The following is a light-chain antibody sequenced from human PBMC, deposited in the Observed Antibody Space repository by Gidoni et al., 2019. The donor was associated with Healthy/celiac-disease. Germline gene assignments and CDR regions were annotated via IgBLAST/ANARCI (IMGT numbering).Light chain of an antibody. CDR3: QQYNNWPLT. J-gene: IGKJ1*01. CDR1: QSVSSN. CDR2: GAS. V-gene: IGKV3-15*01. Sequence: SCRASQSVSSNLAWYQQKPGQAPRLLIYGASTRATGIPARFSGSGSESEFTLTISSLQSEDFAVYYCQQYNNWPLTFGQGTKVEIK.